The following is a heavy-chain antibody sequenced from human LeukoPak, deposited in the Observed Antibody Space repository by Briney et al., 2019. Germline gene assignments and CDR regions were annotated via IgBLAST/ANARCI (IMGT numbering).Heavy chain of an antibody. CDR1: GFTFSSYS. Sequence: GGSLRLSCAASGFTFSSYSMNWVRQAPGKGLEWVGRIKSKTDGGTTDYAAPVKGRFTISRDDSKNTLYLQMNSLKTENTAVYYCTTRFNYDSSGYYYGNFDIWGQGTMVTVSS. D-gene: IGHD3-22*01. CDR3: TTRFNYDSSGYYYGNFDI. CDR2: IKSKTDGGTT. V-gene: IGHV3-15*01. J-gene: IGHJ3*02.